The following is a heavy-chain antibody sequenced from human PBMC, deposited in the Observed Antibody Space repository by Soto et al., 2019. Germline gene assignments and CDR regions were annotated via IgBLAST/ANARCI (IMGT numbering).Heavy chain of an antibody. J-gene: IGHJ4*02. CDR2: IYYSGST. D-gene: IGHD3-22*01. CDR1: GGSISSYY. Sequence: SETLSLTCTVSGGSISSYYWSWIRQPPGKGLEWIGYIYYSGSTNYNPSLKSRVTISVDTSKNQFSLKLSSVTAADTAVYYCARASSGYHTSIWGQGTLVTVSS. CDR3: ARASSGYHTSI. V-gene: IGHV4-59*01.